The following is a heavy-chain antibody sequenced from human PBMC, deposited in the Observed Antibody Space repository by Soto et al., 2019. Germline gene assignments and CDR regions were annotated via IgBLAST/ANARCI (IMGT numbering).Heavy chain of an antibody. CDR3: ARGGISHWAYFYYMDV. CDR2: INHLGSI. J-gene: IGHJ6*03. CDR1: GGSLSDYF. V-gene: IGHV4-34*01. D-gene: IGHD2-21*01. Sequence: SENLSLTCVVSGGSLSDYFWSWFRQPPGMALEWIGEINHLGSINYNPSLKSRVTMSVDTSKNQFSLTLNSVTAADTATYYCARGGISHWAYFYYMDVWDRGTTVT.